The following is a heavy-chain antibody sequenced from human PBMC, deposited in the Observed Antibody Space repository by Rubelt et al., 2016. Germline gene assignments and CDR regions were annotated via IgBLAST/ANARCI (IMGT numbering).Heavy chain of an antibody. D-gene: IGHD5-24*01. CDR3: ARGGGGDGYNSAPFDY. J-gene: IGHJ4*02. CDR2: IYYSGST. V-gene: IGHV4-59*09. Sequence: EWIGYIYYSGSTNYNPSLKSRVTISVDTSKNQFSLKLSSVTAADTVVYYCARGGGGDGYNSAPFDYWGQGTLVTVSS.